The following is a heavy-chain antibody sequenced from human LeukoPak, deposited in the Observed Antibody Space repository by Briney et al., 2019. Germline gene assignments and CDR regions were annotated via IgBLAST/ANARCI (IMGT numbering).Heavy chain of an antibody. D-gene: IGHD4-17*01. Sequence: PSETLSLTCTVSGGSISSSSYYWGWIRQPPGKGLEWIGSIYYSGSTYYNPSLKSRATISVDTSKNQFSLKLSSVTAADTAVYYCARLYYGDYWYFDLWGRGTLVTVSS. CDR3: ARLYYGDYWYFDL. CDR2: IYYSGST. J-gene: IGHJ2*01. V-gene: IGHV4-39*01. CDR1: GGSISSSSYY.